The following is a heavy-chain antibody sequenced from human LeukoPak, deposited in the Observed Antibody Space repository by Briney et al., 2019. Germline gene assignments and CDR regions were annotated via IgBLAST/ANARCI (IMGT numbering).Heavy chain of an antibody. V-gene: IGHV3-23*01. CDR2: ISGSGGST. D-gene: IGHD3-10*01. J-gene: IGHJ3*02. Sequence: PGGSLRLSCAASGFTFSSYAMSWVRQAPGKGLEWVSAISGSGGSTYYADSVKGRFTISRDNSKNTLYLQMNSLRAEDTAVYYCAKANSQYYYGSGSYYNGAFDIWGQGTMVTVSS. CDR1: GFTFSSYA. CDR3: AKANSQYYYGSGSYYNGAFDI.